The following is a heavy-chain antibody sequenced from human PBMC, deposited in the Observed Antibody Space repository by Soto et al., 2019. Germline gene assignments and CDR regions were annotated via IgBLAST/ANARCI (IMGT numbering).Heavy chain of an antibody. D-gene: IGHD2-8*01. Sequence: GGSLRLSCAASGFTFSSYGMHWVRQAPGKGLEWVAVISYDGSNKYYADSVKGRFTISRDNSKNTLYLQMNSLRAEDTAVYYCAKDRGYCTNGVCYSGMDVWGQGTTVTVSS. V-gene: IGHV3-30*18. J-gene: IGHJ6*02. CDR1: GFTFSSYG. CDR3: AKDRGYCTNGVCYSGMDV. CDR2: ISYDGSNK.